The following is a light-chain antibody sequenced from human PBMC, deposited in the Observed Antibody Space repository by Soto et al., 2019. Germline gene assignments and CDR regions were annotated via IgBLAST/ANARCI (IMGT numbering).Light chain of an antibody. V-gene: IGKV3-15*01. Sequence: EIVMTQSPATLSVSPGERATLSCRASQSVGRNLAWYQQKPGQAPRLLIYGASTRATGIPARFSGSGSGTEFTLTISSLQYEDFAIYSCQQYNRWPPLTFGGGTKVEIK. J-gene: IGKJ4*01. CDR3: QQYNRWPPLT. CDR2: GAS. CDR1: QSVGRN.